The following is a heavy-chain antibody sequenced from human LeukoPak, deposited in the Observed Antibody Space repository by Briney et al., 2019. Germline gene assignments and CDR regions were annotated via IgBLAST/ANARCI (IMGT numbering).Heavy chain of an antibody. CDR3: ARGDRNYDILTGYYTTHFDY. CDR1: GESFSGYL. D-gene: IGHD3-9*01. CDR2: INHSGSTS. Sequence: SETLSLTCAVYGESFSGYLWNWIRQPPGKGLEWIGEINHSGSTSNHNPSLKSRVTMSVDTSKNQFSLKLSSVTAADTAVYYCARGDRNYDILTGYYTTHFDYWGQGTLVTVSS. J-gene: IGHJ4*02. V-gene: IGHV4-34*01.